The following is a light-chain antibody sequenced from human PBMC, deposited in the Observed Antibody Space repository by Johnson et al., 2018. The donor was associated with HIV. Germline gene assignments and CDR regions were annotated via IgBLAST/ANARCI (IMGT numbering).Light chain of an antibody. V-gene: IGLV1-51*02. CDR3: GTLDNSLSGFV. J-gene: IGLJ1*01. CDR1: TSNIGDNY. Sequence: QLVLTQPPSVSAAPGQRVTISCSGSTSNIGDNYVSWYQHLPGTAPKLLIYESNKRPSGIPDRFSGSKSGTSATLGITGLQTGDEADYYCGTLDNSLSGFVFGTGTKVTVL. CDR2: ESN.